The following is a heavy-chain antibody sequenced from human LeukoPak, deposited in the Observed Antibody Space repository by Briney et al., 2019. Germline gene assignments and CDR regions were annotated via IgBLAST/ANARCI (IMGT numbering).Heavy chain of an antibody. CDR1: GFTFSNYW. CDR3: ARAAMVRGVTPPYYYNGMDV. V-gene: IGHV3-7*04. J-gene: IGHJ6*02. Sequence: PGGSLRLSCEASGFTFSNYWMSWVRQAPGKGLEWVANIKRDGSEKYYMDSVKGRFTISRDNAKNSLYLQMNSLRAEDTAVYYCARAAMVRGVTPPYYYNGMDVWGQGTTVTVSS. D-gene: IGHD3-10*01. CDR2: IKRDGSEK.